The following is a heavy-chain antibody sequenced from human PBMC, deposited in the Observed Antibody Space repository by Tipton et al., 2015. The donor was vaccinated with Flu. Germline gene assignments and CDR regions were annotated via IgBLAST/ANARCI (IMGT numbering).Heavy chain of an antibody. CDR1: GASFGSGYY. CDR3: ARDSSWYEYYFDY. V-gene: IGHV4-38-2*02. CDR2: IHRSGST. J-gene: IGHJ4*02. Sequence: TLSLTCSVSGASFGSGYYWGWIRQPPGKGLEWIGNIHRSGSTYYNPSLKSRVTMSVDTSKNQFSLKLSSVTAADTAVYYCARDSSWYEYYFDYWGQGTLVTVSS. D-gene: IGHD6-13*01.